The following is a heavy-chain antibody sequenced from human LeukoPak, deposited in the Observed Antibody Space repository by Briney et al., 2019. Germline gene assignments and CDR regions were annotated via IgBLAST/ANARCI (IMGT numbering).Heavy chain of an antibody. CDR2: ISGSGGST. V-gene: IGHV3-23*01. CDR3: AKEKRITIFGVVLNYFDY. D-gene: IGHD3-3*01. Sequence: GGSLRLSRAASGFTFSSYAMSWVRQAPGKGLEWVSAISGSGGSTYYADSVKGRFTISRDNSKNTLYLQMNSLRAEDTAVYYCAKEKRITIFGVVLNYFDYWGQGTLVTVSS. J-gene: IGHJ4*02. CDR1: GFTFSSYA.